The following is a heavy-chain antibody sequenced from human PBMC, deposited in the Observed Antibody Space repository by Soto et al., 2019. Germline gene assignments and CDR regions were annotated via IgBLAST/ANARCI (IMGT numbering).Heavy chain of an antibody. CDR1: GGTFSSYA. CDR2: IIPIFGTA. J-gene: IGHJ4*02. Sequence: ASVKVSCKASGGTFSSYAISWVRQAPGQGLEWMGGIIPIFGTANYAQKFQGRVTITADESTSTAYMELSSLRSEDTAVYYCARDRTAVAGTGLWDYWGQGTLVTVSS. CDR3: ARDRTAVAGTGLWDY. V-gene: IGHV1-69*13. D-gene: IGHD6-19*01.